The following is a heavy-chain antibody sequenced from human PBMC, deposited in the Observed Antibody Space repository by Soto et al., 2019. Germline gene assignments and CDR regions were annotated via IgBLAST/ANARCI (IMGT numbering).Heavy chain of an antibody. Sequence: EVQLLESGGGLVQPGGSLRLSCVASGCTCSSYAMKWVRQATGKGLEWVSVISGSGGNTYYVDSVKGPFTISRDNSKNPLFLQMNSRRVENTPVYYCAKSSGGRRYDLWRRGTLVSVPS. J-gene: IGHJ2*01. D-gene: IGHD2-15*01. CDR1: GCTCSSYA. CDR2: ISGSGGNT. CDR3: AKSSGGRRYDL. V-gene: IGHV3-23*01.